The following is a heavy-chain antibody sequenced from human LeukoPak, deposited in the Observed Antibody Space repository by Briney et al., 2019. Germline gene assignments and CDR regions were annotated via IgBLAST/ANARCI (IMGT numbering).Heavy chain of an antibody. CDR2: IKEDGSEK. CDR1: GFTFSSCW. Sequence: GGSLRLSCAASGFTFSSCWMSGVRQAPGKGLEWVANIKEDGSEKYYVDSVKGLLTISRDTAKSSLYLQMNSLRAEDTAVYYCARLRAGDYFDYWGQGTLVTVSS. D-gene: IGHD6-19*01. V-gene: IGHV3-7*04. J-gene: IGHJ4*02. CDR3: ARLRAGDYFDY.